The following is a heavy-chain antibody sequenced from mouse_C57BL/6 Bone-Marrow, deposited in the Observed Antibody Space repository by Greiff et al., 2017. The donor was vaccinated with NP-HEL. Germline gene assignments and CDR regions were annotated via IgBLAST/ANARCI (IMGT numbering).Heavy chain of an antibody. CDR3: ARWGCRGYFDD. D-gene: IGHD3-1*01. Sequence: QVHVKQSGAELVRPGTSVKMSCKASGYTFTNYWIGWAKQRPGHGLEWIGDIYPGGGYTNYNEKFKGKATLTADKSSSTAYMQFSSLTSEDSAIYYCARWGCRGYFDDWGKGTTLTVSS. CDR1: GYTFTNYW. V-gene: IGHV1-63*01. CDR2: IYPGGGYT. J-gene: IGHJ2*01.